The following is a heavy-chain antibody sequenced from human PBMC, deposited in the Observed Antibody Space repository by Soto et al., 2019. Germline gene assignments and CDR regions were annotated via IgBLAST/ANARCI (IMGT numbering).Heavy chain of an antibody. CDR1: GFTFSSYG. J-gene: IGHJ5*02. Sequence: GGSLRLSCAASGFTFSSYGMHWVRQAPGKGLEWVAVISYDGSNKYYADSVKGRFTISRDNSKNTLYLQMNSLRAEDTAVYYCAKGYSFDPWGQGTLVTVSS. CDR3: AKGYSFDP. CDR2: ISYDGSNK. V-gene: IGHV3-30*18. D-gene: IGHD1-20*01.